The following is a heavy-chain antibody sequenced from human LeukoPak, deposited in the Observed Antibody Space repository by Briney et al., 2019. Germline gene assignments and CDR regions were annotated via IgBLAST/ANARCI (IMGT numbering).Heavy chain of an antibody. CDR1: GFSFSIYA. J-gene: IGHJ6*03. CDR2: ISGSGYST. V-gene: IGHV3-23*01. D-gene: IGHD3-10*01. Sequence: QPGGSLRLSCAASGFSFSIYAMSWVRQAPGKGLEWVSGISGSGYSTNYADSVKGRINISRDNSKDTLYLQMNSLRAEDTAVYYCAKDYYGSGTYFYSYSYMDVWGKGTTVTVSS. CDR3: AKDYYGSGTYFYSYSYMDV.